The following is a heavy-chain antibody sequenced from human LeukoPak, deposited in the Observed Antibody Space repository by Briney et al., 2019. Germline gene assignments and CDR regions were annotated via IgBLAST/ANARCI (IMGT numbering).Heavy chain of an antibody. V-gene: IGHV4-34*01. Sequence: SETLSLTCAVYGGSFSGYYWSWIRQPPGKGLEWIGEINHSGSTNYNPSLKSRVTISVDTSKNQFSLKLSSVTAADTAVYYCAVKSLLGERQEDWFDPWGQGTLVTVSS. CDR1: GGSFSGYY. D-gene: IGHD1-1*01. CDR3: AVKSLLGERQEDWFDP. J-gene: IGHJ5*02. CDR2: INHSGST.